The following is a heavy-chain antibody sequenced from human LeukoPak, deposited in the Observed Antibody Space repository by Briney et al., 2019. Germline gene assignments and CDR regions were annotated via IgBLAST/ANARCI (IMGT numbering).Heavy chain of an antibody. V-gene: IGHV4-4*02. CDR2: INHSGST. J-gene: IGHJ4*02. CDR1: GGSISSSNC. D-gene: IGHD5-24*01. Sequence: SETLSLTCAVSGGSISSSNCWSWVRQPPGKGLEWIGEINHSGSTNYNPSLKSRVTISVDTSKNQFSLKLSSVTAADTAVYYCARVNGRWLQFGYWGQGTLVTVSS. CDR3: ARVNGRWLQFGY.